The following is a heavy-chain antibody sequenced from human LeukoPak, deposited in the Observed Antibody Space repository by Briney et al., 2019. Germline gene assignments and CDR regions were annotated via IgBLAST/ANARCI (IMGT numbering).Heavy chain of an antibody. Sequence: GGSLRLSCAASGFTFDDYAMHWVRQAPGKGLEWVSGISWNSGSIGYADSVKGRFTIPRDNAKNSLYLQMNSLRAEDTALYYCAKDKTGPFDYWGQGTLVTVSS. CDR1: GFTFDDYA. CDR3: AKDKTGPFDY. CDR2: ISWNSGSI. D-gene: IGHD7-27*01. V-gene: IGHV3-9*01. J-gene: IGHJ4*02.